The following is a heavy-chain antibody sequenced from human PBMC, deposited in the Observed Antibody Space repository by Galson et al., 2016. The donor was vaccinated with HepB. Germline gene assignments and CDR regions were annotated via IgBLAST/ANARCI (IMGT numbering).Heavy chain of an antibody. CDR3: AKDLLRSMPTPSPGIDY. D-gene: IGHD4-17*01. CDR2: ISNAASND. V-gene: IGHV3-30*18. Sequence: APGKGLEWVAIISNAASNDYYADSVKGRFTISRDNSKNTLFLQMNSLRNEDTAVYYCAKDLLRSMPTPSPGIDYWGQGTLVIVSS. J-gene: IGHJ4*02.